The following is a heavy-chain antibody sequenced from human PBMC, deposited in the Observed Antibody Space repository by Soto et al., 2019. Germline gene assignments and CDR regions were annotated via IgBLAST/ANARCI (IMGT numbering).Heavy chain of an antibody. D-gene: IGHD3-3*01. Sequence: GGSLRLSCTASGFSFDSYVMTWVRQAPGEGLEWVSSASHSGENTHYADSVKGRFTISRDNSNNTLFLQMKSLKDDETAVYYCAKAPDGDFWGGRGVTLDVWGRGTTVTVSS. V-gene: IGHV3-23*01. J-gene: IGHJ6*02. CDR1: GFSFDSYV. CDR3: AKAPDGDFWGGRGVTLDV. CDR2: ASHSGENT.